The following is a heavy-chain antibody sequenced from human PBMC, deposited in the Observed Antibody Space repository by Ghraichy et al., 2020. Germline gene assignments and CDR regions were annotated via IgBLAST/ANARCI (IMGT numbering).Heavy chain of an antibody. Sequence: GESLNISCAASGFTFSSYGMHWVRQAPGKGLEWVAVIWYDGSNKYYADSVKGRFTISRDNSKNTLYLQMNSLRAEDTAVYYCARERGFGFDPWGQGTLVTVSS. CDR3: ARERGFGFDP. V-gene: IGHV3-33*01. CDR1: GFTFSSYG. CDR2: IWYDGSNK. D-gene: IGHD3-16*01. J-gene: IGHJ5*02.